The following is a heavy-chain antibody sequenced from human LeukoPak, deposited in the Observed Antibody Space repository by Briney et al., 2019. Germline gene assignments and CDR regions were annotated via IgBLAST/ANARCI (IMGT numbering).Heavy chain of an antibody. D-gene: IGHD2-21*02. J-gene: IGHJ5*01. CDR1: GFTLSSNW. CDR2: IDDVGSGT. CDR3: ATVFDF. V-gene: IGHV3-74*01. Sequence: GGSLRLSCAVSGFTLSSNWMHWVRQVPGKGLVWVARIDDVGSGTSCADSVKGRFTISRDVAKNTVYLQMNSLRAEDTAVYYCATVFDFWGQGTLVTVSS.